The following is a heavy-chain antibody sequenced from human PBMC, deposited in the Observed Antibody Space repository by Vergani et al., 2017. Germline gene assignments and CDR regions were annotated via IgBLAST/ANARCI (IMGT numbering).Heavy chain of an antibody. CDR2: ISYDGSNK. J-gene: IGHJ6*02. CDR3: AKDRLVVPAAILYYYYYGMDV. CDR1: GFTFSSYG. V-gene: IGHV3-30*18. D-gene: IGHD2-2*02. Sequence: VQLLESGGGLVQPGGSLRLSCAASGFTFSSYGMHWVRQAPGKGLEWVAVISYDGSNKYYADSVKGRFTISRDNSKNTLYLQMNSLRAEDTAVYYCAKDRLVVPAAILYYYYYGMDVWGQGTTVTVSS.